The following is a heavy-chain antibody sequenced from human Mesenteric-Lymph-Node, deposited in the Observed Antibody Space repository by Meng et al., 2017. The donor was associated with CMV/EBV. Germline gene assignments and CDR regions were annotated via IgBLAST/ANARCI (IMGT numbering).Heavy chain of an antibody. D-gene: IGHD3/OR15-3a*01. J-gene: IGHJ4*02. Sequence: DTTSSYGINWVRQAHGQGLEWMGMIIPIVGVPNYAQKFQGRLTITADKLTTTAYMELSSLRPDDTAVYYCARQFPIRNFRTPYYYDSWGEGTLVTVSS. CDR3: ARQFPIRNFRTPYYYDS. V-gene: IGHV1-69*04. CDR1: DTTSSYG. CDR2: IIPIVGVP.